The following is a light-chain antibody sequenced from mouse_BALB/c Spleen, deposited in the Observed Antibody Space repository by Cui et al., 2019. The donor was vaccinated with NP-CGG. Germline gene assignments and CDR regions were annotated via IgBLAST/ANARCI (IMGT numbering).Light chain of an antibody. V-gene: IGLV1*01. J-gene: IGLJ1*01. CDR1: TGAVTTSNY. Sequence: QAVVTQASPPTTSPGETVTLTCRSSTGAVTTSNYANWVQEKPDHFFTGLIGGTNNRAPGVPARFSGSLIGDKAALTITGAQTEDEAIYFCALWYSNHWVFGGGTKLTVL. CDR3: ALWYSNHWV. CDR2: GTN.